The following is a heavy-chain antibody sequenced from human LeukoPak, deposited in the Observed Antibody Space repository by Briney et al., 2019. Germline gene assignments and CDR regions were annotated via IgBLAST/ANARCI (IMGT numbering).Heavy chain of an antibody. V-gene: IGHV1-2*02. CDR3: ARGGFGISSIKYLCY. Sequence: GASVKVSCKASGYTFTGYYMHWVRQAPGQGLEWMGWINPNSGGTNYAQKFQGRVTMTRDTSISTAYMELSSLRSEDTAVYYCARGGFGISSIKYLCYWGQGTLVTVSS. CDR2: INPNSGGT. J-gene: IGHJ4*02. CDR1: GYTFTGYY. D-gene: IGHD3-16*01.